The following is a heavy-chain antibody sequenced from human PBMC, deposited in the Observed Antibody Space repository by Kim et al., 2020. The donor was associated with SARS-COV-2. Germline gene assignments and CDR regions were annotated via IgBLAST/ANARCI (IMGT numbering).Heavy chain of an antibody. CDR1: GFTFTSHA. D-gene: IGHD1-1*01. V-gene: IGHV3-23*01. CDR3: ARDRTQRATNWYFDL. Sequence: GGSLRLSCAASGFTFTSHAMAWVRQAPGKGLEWVSDINGGGINTNYAESVKGRFSISRDNSKNTVYLQMNTLRAGDTAVYFCARDRTQRATNWYFDLW. CDR2: INGGGINT. J-gene: IGHJ2*01.